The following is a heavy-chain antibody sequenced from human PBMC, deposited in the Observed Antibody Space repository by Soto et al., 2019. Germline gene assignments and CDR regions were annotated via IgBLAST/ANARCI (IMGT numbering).Heavy chain of an antibody. CDR3: ARGLQLEGRGGDYYGMDV. CDR2: INAGNGNT. J-gene: IGHJ6*01. V-gene: IGHV1-3*01. D-gene: IGHD1-1*01. Sequence: QVQLVQSGAEVKKPGASVKVSCKASGYTFTSYAMHWVRQAPGQRLEWMGWINAGNGNTKYSQKYQGRVTVTRDTSASTAYMELSSLRSEDKAVYYCARGLQLEGRGGDYYGMDVW. CDR1: GYTFTSYA.